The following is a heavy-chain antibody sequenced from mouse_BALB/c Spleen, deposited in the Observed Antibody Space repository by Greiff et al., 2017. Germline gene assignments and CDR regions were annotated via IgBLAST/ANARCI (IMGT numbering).Heavy chain of an antibody. Sequence: QVQLQQSGAELARPGASVKLSCKASGYTFTSYWMQWVKQRPGQGLEWIGAIYPGDGDTRYTQKFKGKATLTADKSSSTAYMQLSSLASEDSAVYYCARDYGSSYGDYWGQGTTLTVSS. J-gene: IGHJ2*01. CDR3: ARDYGSSYGDY. V-gene: IGHV1-87*01. D-gene: IGHD1-1*01. CDR2: IYPGDGDT. CDR1: GYTFTSYW.